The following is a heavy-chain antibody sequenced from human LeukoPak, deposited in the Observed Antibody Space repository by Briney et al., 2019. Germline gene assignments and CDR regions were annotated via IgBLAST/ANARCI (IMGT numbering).Heavy chain of an antibody. CDR3: ARQTGAGLFILP. D-gene: IGHD3-3*01. V-gene: IGHV4-39*01. J-gene: IGHJ4*02. CDR2: IYYSGNT. Sequence: SETLSLTCAVSGGSISTSNSYWGWVRRPPGKGLEWVGSIYYSGNTYYNPSLKSRVTISVDTSKNQFSLILTSVTAADTAVYYCARQTGAGLFILPGGQGTLVTVSS. CDR1: GGSISTSNSY.